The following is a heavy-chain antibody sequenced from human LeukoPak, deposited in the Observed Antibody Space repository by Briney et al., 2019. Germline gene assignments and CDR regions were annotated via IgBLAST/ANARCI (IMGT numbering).Heavy chain of an antibody. Sequence: PAGSLRLSCAASGLTFSSNEMNRVRPAPGKGLEWVSYISSSGGTMFYADSVKGRFTISRDNAKNSVYLQMNSLRAEDTAVYYCAKDSLDYWGQGTLVTVSS. CDR3: AKDSLDY. CDR2: ISSSGGTM. V-gene: IGHV3-48*03. J-gene: IGHJ4*02. CDR1: GLTFSSNE.